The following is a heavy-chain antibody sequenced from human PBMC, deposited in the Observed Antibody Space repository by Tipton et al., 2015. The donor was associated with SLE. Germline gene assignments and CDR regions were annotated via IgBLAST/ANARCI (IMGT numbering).Heavy chain of an antibody. CDR2: ITSSSRTI. J-gene: IGHJ4*02. Sequence: SLRLSCVGSGFTFTSYSMNWVRQAPGKGLEWVSYITSSSRTIYYADSVKGQFTISRDNAKNSLYLQMNSLRAEDTAVYYCAKIPSLYSAPTHWGQGTLVTVSS. CDR3: AKIPSLYSAPTH. D-gene: IGHD2-15*01. V-gene: IGHV3-48*01. CDR1: GFTFTSYS.